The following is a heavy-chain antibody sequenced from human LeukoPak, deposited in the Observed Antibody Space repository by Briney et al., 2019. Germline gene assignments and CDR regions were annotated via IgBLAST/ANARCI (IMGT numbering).Heavy chain of an antibody. V-gene: IGHV1-3*01. D-gene: IGHD2-21*02. CDR1: GYIFTNYA. CDR2: INAGNGKA. Sequence: ASVKVSCKASGYIFTNYAIHWVRQAPGQRLEWMGWINAGNGKANYSQKFRGRVTLTRDTSTSTAYMELRSLRSDDTAVYYCARLEVVVVTAEYYFDYWGQGTLVTVSS. J-gene: IGHJ4*02. CDR3: ARLEVVVVTAEYYFDY.